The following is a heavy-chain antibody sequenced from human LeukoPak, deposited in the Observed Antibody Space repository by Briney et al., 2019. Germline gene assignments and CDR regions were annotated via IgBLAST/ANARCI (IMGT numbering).Heavy chain of an antibody. J-gene: IGHJ4*02. CDR3: ASQIRIAVAGTSVY. V-gene: IGHV3-23*01. CDR2: ISTSGVT. CDR1: GFTFSSYA. Sequence: GGSLRLSCAASGFTFSSYAMSWVRQAPGKGLEWVSAISTSGVTYYADSVRGRFTISRDNSKNTLYLQMNSLRAEDTAVYYCASQIRIAVAGTSVYWGQGTLVTVSS. D-gene: IGHD6-19*01.